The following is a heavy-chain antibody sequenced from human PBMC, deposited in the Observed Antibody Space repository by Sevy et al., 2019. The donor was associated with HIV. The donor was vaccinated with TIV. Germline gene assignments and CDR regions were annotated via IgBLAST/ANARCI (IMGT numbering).Heavy chain of an antibody. CDR3: AREGCSKPHDY. V-gene: IGHV3-23*01. CDR1: GFTFSSYA. CDR2: FSFGCGKL. J-gene: IGHJ4*02. D-gene: IGHD2-2*01. Sequence: GGSLRLSCAASGFTFSSYAMSWVRQAPGKGLEWVSTFSFGCGKLNYEDSVKGRFTISRDSSKITLYLKMNSLRAEDTAVYYCAREGCSKPHDYWGQGTLVTVSS.